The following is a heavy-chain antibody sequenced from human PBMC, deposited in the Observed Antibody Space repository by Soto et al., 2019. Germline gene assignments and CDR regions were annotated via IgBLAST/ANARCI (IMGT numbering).Heavy chain of an antibody. CDR1: GFTFSSYA. V-gene: IGHV3-23*01. J-gene: IGHJ4*02. CDR3: PIAVASPPVDY. Sequence: GGSLRLSCAASGFTFSSYAMSWVRQAPGKGLEWVSAISGSGGSTYYADSVKGRFTISRDNSKNTLYLHMNSLRAEDTAVYYCPIAVASPPVDYWGQGTLVTVSS. CDR2: ISGSGGST. D-gene: IGHD6-19*01.